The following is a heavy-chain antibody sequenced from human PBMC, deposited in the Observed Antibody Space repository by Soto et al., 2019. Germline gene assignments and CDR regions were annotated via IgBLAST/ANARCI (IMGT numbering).Heavy chain of an antibody. CDR2: IYWDDDK. CDR1: GFSLSSTRMA. Sequence: QITLKESGPTLVKPTQTLTLTCTFSGFSLSSTRMAVGWIRQPPGKALEWLALIYWDDDKRYRPFLKSRLTITKDTSKNQLVLTMSNMDPVDTARYYCAHIVVAGLGYYFDYWGQGTLVTVSS. V-gene: IGHV2-5*02. J-gene: IGHJ4*02. D-gene: IGHD6-19*01. CDR3: AHIVVAGLGYYFDY.